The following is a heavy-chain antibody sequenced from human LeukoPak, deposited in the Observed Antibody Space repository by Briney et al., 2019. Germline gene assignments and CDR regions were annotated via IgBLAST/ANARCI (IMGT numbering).Heavy chain of an antibody. CDR3: ARQDLGDYGRNYFQS. V-gene: IGHV5-51*01. J-gene: IGHJ4*02. Sequence: GESLKISCKDSGSNFVDYWIGWVRQVPGRGLEWMAVIFPGDSETTYSPSLQGRVTISVDTSTSTAYLKWSSLKASDTAIYYCARQDLGDYGRNYFQSWGQGTLVIVSS. D-gene: IGHD4-17*01. CDR2: IFPGDSET. CDR1: GSNFVDYW.